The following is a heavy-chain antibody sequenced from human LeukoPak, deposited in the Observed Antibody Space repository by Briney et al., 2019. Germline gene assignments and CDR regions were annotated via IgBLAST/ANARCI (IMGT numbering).Heavy chain of an antibody. CDR1: GYSFTSYY. CDR3: ARDSQYSGTYYPDY. J-gene: IGHJ4*02. Sequence: ASVKVSCKASGYSFTSYYIHWVRQAPGQELEWMGIINPSGGGTNYAQKFQDRVTMTRDTSASTVYMELSSLRSEDTAVYYCARDSQYSGTYYPDYWGQGTLVAVSS. D-gene: IGHD1-26*01. CDR2: INPSGGGT. V-gene: IGHV1-46*01.